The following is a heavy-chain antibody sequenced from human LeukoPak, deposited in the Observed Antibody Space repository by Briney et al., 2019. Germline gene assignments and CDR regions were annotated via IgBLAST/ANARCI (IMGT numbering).Heavy chain of an antibody. CDR2: IKSKTDGGTT. Sequence: PGGSLRLSCAASGFTFTTYSMDWVRQAPGKGLEWVGRIKSKTDGGTTDYAAPVKGRFTISRDDSKNTLYLQMNSLKTEDTAVYYCTTDPFAYGGNSDYWGQGTLVTVSS. V-gene: IGHV3-15*07. D-gene: IGHD4-23*01. J-gene: IGHJ4*02. CDR3: TTDPFAYGGNSDY. CDR1: GFTFTTYS.